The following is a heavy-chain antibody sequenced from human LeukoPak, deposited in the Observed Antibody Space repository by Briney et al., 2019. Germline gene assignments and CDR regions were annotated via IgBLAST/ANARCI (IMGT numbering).Heavy chain of an antibody. Sequence: GGSLRLSCAASGFTFDDYGMSWVRQAPGKGLEWVSGINWNGGSTGYADSVKGRFTISRDNAKNSLYLQMNSLRAEDTALYYCAREVYTAYYYDSSGPYFDYWGQGTLVTVSS. V-gene: IGHV3-20*04. CDR3: AREVYTAYYYDSSGPYFDY. D-gene: IGHD3-22*01. J-gene: IGHJ4*02. CDR1: GFTFDDYG. CDR2: INWNGGST.